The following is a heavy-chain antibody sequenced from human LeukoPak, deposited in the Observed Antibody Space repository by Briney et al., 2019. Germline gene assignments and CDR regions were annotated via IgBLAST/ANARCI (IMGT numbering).Heavy chain of an antibody. CDR1: GYTFTSYD. V-gene: IGHV1-8*01. CDR2: MNPNSGNT. D-gene: IGHD5-12*01. Sequence: EASVKVSCKASGYTFTSYDINWLRQATGQGLEWMGWMNPNSGNTGYAQKFQGRVTMTRNTSMSTAYMELSSLRSEDTAVYYCAIRTHVDIVATLGERVKKGLDYWGQGTPVTVSS. J-gene: IGHJ4*02. CDR3: AIRTHVDIVATLGERVKKGLDY.